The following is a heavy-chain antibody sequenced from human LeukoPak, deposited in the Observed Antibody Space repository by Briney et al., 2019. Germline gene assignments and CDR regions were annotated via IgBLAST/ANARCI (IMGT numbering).Heavy chain of an antibody. V-gene: IGHV4-59*01. Sequence: SETLSLTCTVSGGSISSYYWSWLRQPPGKGLEWIGYIYYSGSTNYNPSLKSRVTISVDTSKKQFSLKLTSVTAEDTAVYYCARDSGSYPHWFAPWGQGTLVTVSS. CDR3: ARDSGSYPHWFAP. CDR2: IYYSGST. CDR1: GGSISSYY. D-gene: IGHD1-26*01. J-gene: IGHJ5*02.